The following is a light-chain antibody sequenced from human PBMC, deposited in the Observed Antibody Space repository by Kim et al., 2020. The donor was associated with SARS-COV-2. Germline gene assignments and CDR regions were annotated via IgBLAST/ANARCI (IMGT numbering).Light chain of an antibody. CDR3: QAWDSSSHVV. CDR2: QDS. J-gene: IGLJ2*01. Sequence: VSPGQTASITCSGDKLGDKYACCYQQKPGESPVLVIYQDSKRPSGIPERFSGSNSGNTATLTISGTQAMDEADYYCQAWDSSSHVVFGGGTQLTVL. CDR1: KLGDKY. V-gene: IGLV3-1*01.